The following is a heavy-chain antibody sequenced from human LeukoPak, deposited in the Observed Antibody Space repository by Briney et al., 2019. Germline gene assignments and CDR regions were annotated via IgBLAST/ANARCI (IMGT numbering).Heavy chain of an antibody. CDR3: ARDRNSGSSLDV. CDR2: INTYSGDT. J-gene: IGHJ3*01. Sequence: ASLTLSCKASGYTFTGYYIHWVRQAPGKGLEWMACINTYSGDTNYAQSLKGRFTITRDTANSSLYMELSSLKSDDTAVYYCARDRNSGSSLDVWGQGTMLTVSS. V-gene: IGHV1-2*02. D-gene: IGHD6-6*01. CDR1: GYTFTGYY.